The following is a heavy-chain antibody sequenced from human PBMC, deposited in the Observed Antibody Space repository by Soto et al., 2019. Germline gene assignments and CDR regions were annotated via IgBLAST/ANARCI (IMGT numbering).Heavy chain of an antibody. D-gene: IGHD5-12*01. V-gene: IGHV1-18*01. J-gene: IGHJ4*02. CDR2: INTDTGAT. CDR3: ARGGGYAVDF. CDR1: GYTFTDNS. Sequence: QVQLVQSGGELRKPGASVKVSCKASGYTFTDNSITWVRQAPGQGLEGMGWINTDTGATRSTQKFQDRVTMTTDTSTSTAYLELTGLRSDDTAIYYCARGGGYAVDFWGQGTLVAFSS.